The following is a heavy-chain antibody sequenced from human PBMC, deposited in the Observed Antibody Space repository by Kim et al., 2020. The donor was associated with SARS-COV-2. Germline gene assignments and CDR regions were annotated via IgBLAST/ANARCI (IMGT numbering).Heavy chain of an antibody. CDR2: ISAYNGNT. CDR3: ARVYDTSRGDAFDI. V-gene: IGHV1-18*01. CDR1: GYTFTSYG. J-gene: IGHJ3*02. D-gene: IGHD3-22*01. Sequence: ASVKVSCKASGYTFTSYGISWVRQAPGQGLKWMGWISAYNGNTNYAQKFQGRVTMTTDTSTSTAYMELRSLRSDDTAVYYCARVYDTSRGDAFDIWGQGTMVTVSS.